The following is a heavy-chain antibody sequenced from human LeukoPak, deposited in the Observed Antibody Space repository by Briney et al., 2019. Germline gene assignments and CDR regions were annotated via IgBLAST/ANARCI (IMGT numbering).Heavy chain of an antibody. CDR3: ATGKGLLRDY. D-gene: IGHD5-18*01. V-gene: IGHV4-39*07. J-gene: IGHJ4*02. CDR2: IYYSGST. Sequence: SETLSLTCTVSGGSISSSSYYWGWIRQPPGKGLEWIGSIYYSGSTYYNPSLKSRVTISVDTSKNQFSLKLSSVTAADTAVYYCATGKGLLRDYWGQGTLVTVSS. CDR1: GGSISSSSYY.